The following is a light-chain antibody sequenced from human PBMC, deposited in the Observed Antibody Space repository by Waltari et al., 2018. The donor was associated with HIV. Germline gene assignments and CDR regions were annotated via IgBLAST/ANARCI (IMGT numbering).Light chain of an antibody. CDR1: YSNIGNDT. Sequence: QSVLTQPPSASGSPGQRVTISCSGSYSNIGNDTVYRYPHLPGTAPKLLIYKNIQRPSGVPDRFSGSKSGASAYLAISGLRSEDEADYYCTGWDASLSEYVFGPGTRVTV. CDR3: TGWDASLSEYV. V-gene: IGLV1-47*01. J-gene: IGLJ1*01. CDR2: KNI.